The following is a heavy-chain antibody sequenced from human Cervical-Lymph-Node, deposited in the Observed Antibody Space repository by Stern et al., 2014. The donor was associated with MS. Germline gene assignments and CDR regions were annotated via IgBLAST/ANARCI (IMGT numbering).Heavy chain of an antibody. CDR2: IYPDDSDT. V-gene: IGHV5-51*01. CDR1: GYSFNIYW. Sequence: EVQLVVSGAEVKKPGESLTISCKGFGYSFNIYWIAWVRQRPGKGLEWMGIIYPDDSDTGYSPSFPGQVTFSVDKFIYTVYLPWSSLKPSDTATYFCARRGMDVWGQGTSVTVSS. J-gene: IGHJ6*02. CDR3: ARRGMDV.